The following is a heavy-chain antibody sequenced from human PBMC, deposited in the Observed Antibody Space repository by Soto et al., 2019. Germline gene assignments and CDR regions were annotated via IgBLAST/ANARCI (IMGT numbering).Heavy chain of an antibody. CDR1: GGSVSSGSYY. CDR3: ARGPTTEKVDS. J-gene: IGHJ4*02. Sequence: TSETLSLTCTVSGGSVSSGSYYWSWIRQPPGKGLEWIGYIYYSGSTNYNPSLKSRVTISVDTSKNQFSLKLSSVTAADTAVYYCARGPTTEKVDSWGQGILVTSPQ. V-gene: IGHV4-61*01. CDR2: IYYSGST.